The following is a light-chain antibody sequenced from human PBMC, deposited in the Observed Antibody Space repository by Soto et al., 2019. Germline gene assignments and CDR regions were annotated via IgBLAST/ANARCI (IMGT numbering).Light chain of an antibody. J-gene: IGLJ3*02. CDR2: STN. V-gene: IGLV1-47*02. CDR1: NSNIGTYY. Sequence: QSVLTQSPSASGTTGQRVNISCSGQNSNIGTYYVYWYQHLPGAAPKLLIYSTNLRPSGVPDRFSGSKSGTSASLAISGLRADDEGHYYCASWDVSLSGWVFGGGTKLTVL. CDR3: ASWDVSLSGWV.